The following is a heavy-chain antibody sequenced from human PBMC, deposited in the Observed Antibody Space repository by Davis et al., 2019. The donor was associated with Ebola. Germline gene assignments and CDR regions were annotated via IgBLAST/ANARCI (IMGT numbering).Heavy chain of an antibody. CDR2: IYYSGST. Sequence: SETLSLTCTVSGGSVSSGGYYWNWIRQPPGKGLEWIGYIYYSGSTDYSPSLRGRVTISLDTSKNQFSLRLTSVTAADTAVYYCARGSYCSSGVCYKNFDDWGQGNLVTVSS. J-gene: IGHJ4*02. CDR1: GGSVSSGGYY. V-gene: IGHV4-61*08. D-gene: IGHD2-8*01. CDR3: ARGSYCSSGVCYKNFDD.